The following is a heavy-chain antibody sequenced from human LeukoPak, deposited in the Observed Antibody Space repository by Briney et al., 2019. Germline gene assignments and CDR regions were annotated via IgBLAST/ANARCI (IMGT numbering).Heavy chain of an antibody. Sequence: PSETLSLTCAVSGYSISSGYYWGWIRQPPGKGLEGIGSIYHSGSTYYNPSLKSRVTISVDTSKNQFSLKLSSVTAADTAVYYCARAVPYYDFWSGYYLNWFDPWGQGTLVTVSS. V-gene: IGHV4-38-2*01. CDR1: GYSISSGYY. J-gene: IGHJ5*02. CDR2: IYHSGST. CDR3: ARAVPYYDFWSGYYLNWFDP. D-gene: IGHD3-3*01.